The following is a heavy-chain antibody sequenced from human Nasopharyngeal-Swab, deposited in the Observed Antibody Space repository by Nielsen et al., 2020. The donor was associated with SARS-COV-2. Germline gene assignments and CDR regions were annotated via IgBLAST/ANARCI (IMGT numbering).Heavy chain of an antibody. CDR2: ISGSGGST. D-gene: IGHD3-10*01. Sequence: GASLQISCAASGFTFSSYAMSWVRQAPGKGLEWVSAISGSGGSTYYADSVKGRSTISRDNSKNTLYPQMNSLRAEDTAVYYCAKALVPNSMVRGDLFDYWGQGTLVTVSS. J-gene: IGHJ4*02. V-gene: IGHV3-23*01. CDR3: AKALVPNSMVRGDLFDY. CDR1: GFTFSSYA.